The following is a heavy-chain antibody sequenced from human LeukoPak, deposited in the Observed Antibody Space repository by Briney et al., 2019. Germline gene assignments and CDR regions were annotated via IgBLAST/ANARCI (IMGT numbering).Heavy chain of an antibody. D-gene: IGHD2-15*01. CDR3: AKDKRGYSVLAETFQH. Sequence: GGSLRLSCAASGFTFSTYAMTWVRQAPGKGLEWVSAISGSGGNTYYADSVKDQFTISRDNSKNRLYLQMNRLRGEDTAVYYGAKDKRGYSVLAETFQHWGQGTLVTVSS. J-gene: IGHJ1*01. CDR2: ISGSGGNT. V-gene: IGHV3-23*01. CDR1: GFTFSTYA.